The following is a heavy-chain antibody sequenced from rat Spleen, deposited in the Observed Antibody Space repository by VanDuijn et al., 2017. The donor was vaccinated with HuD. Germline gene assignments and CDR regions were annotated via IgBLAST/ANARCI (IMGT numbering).Heavy chain of an antibody. CDR3: ARDYSSPYWYFDF. Sequence: EVQLVESGGGLVQPGRSMKLSCAALGFTFSNYYMAWVRQAPTKGLEWVASISTGGGNTYYRESVKGRFTIPRDNAKSTLYLQMDSLRSEDTATYYCARDYSSPYWYFDFWGPGTMVTVSS. CDR1: GFTFSNYY. CDR2: ISTGGGNT. J-gene: IGHJ1*01. D-gene: IGHD1-2*01. V-gene: IGHV5-25*01.